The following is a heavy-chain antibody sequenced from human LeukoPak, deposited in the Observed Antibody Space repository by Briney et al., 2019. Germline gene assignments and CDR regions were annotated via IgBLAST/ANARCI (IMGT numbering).Heavy chain of an antibody. V-gene: IGHV1-18*01. J-gene: IGHJ4*02. CDR3: ARDVGYDSSGYLDY. CDR2: ISAYNGNT. Sequence: ASAKVSCKASGYTFTSYGISWVRQAPGQGLEWMGWISAYNGNTNYAQKLQGRVTMTTDTSTSTAYMELRSLRSDDTAVYYCARDVGYDSSGYLDYWGQGTLVTVSS. D-gene: IGHD3-22*01. CDR1: GYTFTSYG.